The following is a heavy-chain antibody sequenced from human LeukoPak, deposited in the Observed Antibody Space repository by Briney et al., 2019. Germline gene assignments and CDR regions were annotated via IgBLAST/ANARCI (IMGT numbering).Heavy chain of an antibody. CDR3: AKDGAEVVVAATRPNYYYYGMDV. Sequence: GGSLRLSCAASGFTFSSYAMSWVRQAPGKGLEWVSAISGSSGSTYYADSVKGRFTISRDNSKNTLYLQMNSLRAEDTAVYYCAKDGAEVVVAATRPNYYYYGMDVWGQGTTVTVSS. CDR2: ISGSSGST. CDR1: GFTFSSYA. V-gene: IGHV3-23*01. J-gene: IGHJ6*02. D-gene: IGHD2-15*01.